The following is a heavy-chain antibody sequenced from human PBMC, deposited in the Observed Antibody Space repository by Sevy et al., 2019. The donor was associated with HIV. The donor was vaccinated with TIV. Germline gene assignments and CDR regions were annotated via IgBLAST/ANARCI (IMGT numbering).Heavy chain of an antibody. J-gene: IGHJ5*01. CDR2: FFYSDSP. V-gene: IGHV4-30-4*01. CDR3: ARGKNLDSAPFDF. D-gene: IGHD5-18*01. Sequence: SETLSLTCSVSGDSISSGDYYWNWIRQSPGKGLEWIGYFFYSDSPNYNPSLKNRVTISADMAENHIYLKMTSVTAADSAVYYCARGKNLDSAPFDFWGQGTLVTVSS. CDR1: GDSISSGDYY.